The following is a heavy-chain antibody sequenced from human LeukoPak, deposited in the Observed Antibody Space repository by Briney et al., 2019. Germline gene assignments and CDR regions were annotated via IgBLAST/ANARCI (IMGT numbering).Heavy chain of an antibody. CDR2: IKQDGSHK. J-gene: IGHJ4*02. Sequence: GGSLRLSCAASGFTLRSNWMSWVRQAPGKGLEWVANIKQDGSHKNYADSVKGRFTISRDNAKNSLYLQMNSLRAEDTAVYYCARETPDSSGWDWGQGTLVTASS. V-gene: IGHV3-7*01. CDR1: GFTLRSNW. D-gene: IGHD6-19*01. CDR3: ARETPDSSGWD.